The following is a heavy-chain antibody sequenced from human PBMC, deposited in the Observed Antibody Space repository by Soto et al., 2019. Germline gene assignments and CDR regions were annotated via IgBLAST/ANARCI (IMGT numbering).Heavy chain of an antibody. CDR3: ARDRGPYTGFFDL. V-gene: IGHV4-59*01. J-gene: IGHJ4*02. Sequence: QVQLQESGPGLVKPSETLSLTCSVSDGSMNYYYWSWIRQPPGKGLEWIAYVYSSGATNYNPSLSSRANISVDTSKGQFSLKLSSVTAADTAVYYCARDRGPYTGFFDLWGQGTLVSVSS. D-gene: IGHD3-10*01. CDR2: VYSSGAT. CDR1: DGSMNYYY.